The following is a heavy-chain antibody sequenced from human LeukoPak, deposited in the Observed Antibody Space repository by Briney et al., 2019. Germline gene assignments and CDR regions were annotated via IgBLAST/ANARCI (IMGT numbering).Heavy chain of an antibody. CDR2: INPCGGST. Sequence: EASVKVSCKASGYTFTSYYMHWVRQAPGQGLEWMGIINPCGGSTSYAQKFQGRVTMTRDTSTSTVYMELSSLRSEDTAVYYCARDRDIVGIRRAGWFDPWGQGTLVTVSS. CDR3: ARDRDIVGIRRAGWFDP. V-gene: IGHV1-46*01. CDR1: GYTFTSYY. D-gene: IGHD2-15*01. J-gene: IGHJ5*02.